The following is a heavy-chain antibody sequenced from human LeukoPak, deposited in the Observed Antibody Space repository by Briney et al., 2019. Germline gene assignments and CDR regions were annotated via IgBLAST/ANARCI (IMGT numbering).Heavy chain of an antibody. CDR3: ARATVVTFDY. D-gene: IGHD4-23*01. CDR1: GGSFSSYY. J-gene: IGHJ4*02. Sequence: KPSETLSLTCAVYGGSFSSYYWSWIRQPPGKGLEWIGEINHSGNTNNSPTLKSRVTMSVDTPKNQFSLNLSSVTAADTAVYYCARATVVTFDYWGQGTLVTVSS. CDR2: INHSGNT. V-gene: IGHV4-34*01.